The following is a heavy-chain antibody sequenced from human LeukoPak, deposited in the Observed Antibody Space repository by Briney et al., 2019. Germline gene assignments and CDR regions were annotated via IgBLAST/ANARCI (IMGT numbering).Heavy chain of an antibody. V-gene: IGHV3-33*01. CDR1: GFTFSSYG. Sequence: GGSLRLSCAASGFTFSSYGMHWVRQAPGKGLEWVAVIWYDGSNKYYADSVKGRFTISRDNSKNTLYLQMNSLRAEDTAVYYCARDLGQYLPTPLDYWGQGTLVTVSS. CDR2: IWYDGSNK. CDR3: ARDLGQYLPTPLDY. D-gene: IGHD3-16*01. J-gene: IGHJ4*02.